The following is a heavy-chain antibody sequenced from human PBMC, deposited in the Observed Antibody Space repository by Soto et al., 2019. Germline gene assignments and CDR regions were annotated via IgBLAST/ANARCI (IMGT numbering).Heavy chain of an antibody. CDR1: GDSINSDKYY. CDR2: IYFRGNT. V-gene: IGHV4-39*01. D-gene: IGHD3-9*01. J-gene: IGHJ4*02. Sequence: QLQLQESGPGLVKPSETLSLTCSVSGDSINSDKYYWGWIRQPPGKGLEWIGSIYFRGNTYYNPSLQTRVTISPDKSKSQFSLKLDSVTAADSAVYFCARLEGLATISYYFDFWGQGALVTVSS. CDR3: ARLEGLATISYYFDF.